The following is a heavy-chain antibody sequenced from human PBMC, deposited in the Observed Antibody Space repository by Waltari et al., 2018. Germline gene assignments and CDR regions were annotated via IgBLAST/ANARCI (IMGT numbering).Heavy chain of an antibody. CDR2: INAGNGNT. CDR3: ARQQAPYDILTGSNFDY. D-gene: IGHD3-9*01. Sequence: QVQLVQSGAEVKKPGASVKVSCKASGYTFTSYAMHWVRQAPGQRLEWMGWINAGNGNTKYSQKFQGRVTITRDTSASTAYMELSSLRSEDTAVYYRARQQAPYDILTGSNFDYWGQGTLVTVSS. J-gene: IGHJ4*02. CDR1: GYTFTSYA. V-gene: IGHV1-3*01.